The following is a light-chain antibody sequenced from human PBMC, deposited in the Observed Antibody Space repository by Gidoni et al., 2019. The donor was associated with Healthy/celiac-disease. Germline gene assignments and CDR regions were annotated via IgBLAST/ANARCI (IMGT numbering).Light chain of an antibody. V-gene: IGKV4-1*01. CDR1: QRVLYSSNNKNY. CDR3: QQYYSTPPT. J-gene: IGKJ4*01. CDR2: WAS. Sequence: DIVMTQSPDSLAGSLGERATINCKSSQRVLYSSNNKNYLAWYQQKPGQPPKLLIYWASTRESGVPDRFSGSGSGTDFTLTISSLQAEDVAVYYCQQYYSTPPTFGGGTKVEIK.